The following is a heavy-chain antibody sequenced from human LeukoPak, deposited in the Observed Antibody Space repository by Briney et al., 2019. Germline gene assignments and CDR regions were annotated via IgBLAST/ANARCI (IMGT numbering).Heavy chain of an antibody. V-gene: IGHV1-8*01. Sequence: GASVKVSCKASGYTFTSYDINWVRQATGQGLEWMGWMNPNSGNTGYAQKFQGGVTMTRNTSISTAYMELSSLRSEDTAVYYCARGGRSVRRYDFWSGYPKPFDYWGQGTLVTVSS. CDR3: ARGGRSVRRYDFWSGYPKPFDY. D-gene: IGHD3-3*01. CDR1: GYTFTSYD. CDR2: MNPNSGNT. J-gene: IGHJ4*02.